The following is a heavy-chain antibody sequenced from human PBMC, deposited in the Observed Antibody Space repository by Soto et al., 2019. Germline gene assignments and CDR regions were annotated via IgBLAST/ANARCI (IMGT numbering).Heavy chain of an antibody. D-gene: IGHD2-15*01. CDR1: TFTFNSAW. J-gene: IGHJ4*02. V-gene: IGHV3-15*07. CDR2: IKSKTDGETA. Sequence: EVQLVESGGGLVKPGGSLRLSCAASTFTFNSAWMNWVRQAPGKGLEWVGRIKSKTDGETADYVAPVKGRFTISRDDSKNTLYLQMNSLKTEDTAVYYCTRRRTGYYFDYWGQGTLVTVSS. CDR3: TRRRTGYYFDY.